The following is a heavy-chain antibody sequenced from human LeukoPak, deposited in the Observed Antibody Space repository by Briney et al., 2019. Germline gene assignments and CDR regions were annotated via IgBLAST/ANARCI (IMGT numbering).Heavy chain of an antibody. CDR1: GGSISSSSYY. V-gene: IGHV4-39*01. D-gene: IGHD6-13*01. CDR2: IYYSGST. J-gene: IGHJ4*02. CDR3: ARRYIAAAGPHFDY. Sequence: PSETLSLTCTVSGGSISSSSYYWGWIRQPPGKGLEWIGSIYYSGSTYYNPSLKSRVTISVDTSKNQFSLKLSSVTAADTAVYYCARRYIAAAGPHFDYWGQGTLVTVSS.